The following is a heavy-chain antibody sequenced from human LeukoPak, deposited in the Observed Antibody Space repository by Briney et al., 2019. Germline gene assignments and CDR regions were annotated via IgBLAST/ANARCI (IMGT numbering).Heavy chain of an antibody. D-gene: IGHD1-26*01. Sequence: NPGGSLRLSCAASGFTFSSYSMNWVRQAPGKGLEWVSSISSSSYIYYADSVKGRFTISRDNAKNSLYLQTNSLRAEDTAVYYCASRPGGYPFDYWGQGTLVTVSS. CDR2: ISSSSYI. CDR1: GFTFSSYS. CDR3: ASRPGGYPFDY. V-gene: IGHV3-21*01. J-gene: IGHJ4*02.